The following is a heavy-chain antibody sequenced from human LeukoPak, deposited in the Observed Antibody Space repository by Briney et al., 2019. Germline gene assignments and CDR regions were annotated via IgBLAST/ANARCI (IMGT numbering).Heavy chain of an antibody. CDR2: ISYDGSNK. J-gene: IGHJ4*02. Sequence: PGGSLRLSCAACGFTFSSYGMHWVRQAPGKGLEWVAVISYDGSNKYYADSVKGRFTISRDNSKNTLYLQMNSLRAEDTAVYYCAKGGWYLNYWGQGTLVTVSS. V-gene: IGHV3-30*18. CDR1: GFTFSSYG. CDR3: AKGGWYLNY. D-gene: IGHD6-19*01.